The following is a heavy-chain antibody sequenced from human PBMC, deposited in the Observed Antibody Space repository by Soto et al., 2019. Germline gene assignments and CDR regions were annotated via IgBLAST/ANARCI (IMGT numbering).Heavy chain of an antibody. V-gene: IGHV3-30-3*01. J-gene: IGHJ5*02. CDR1: GFSFSSYA. CDR2: ISHDGINK. D-gene: IGHD6-19*01. Sequence: PGGSLRLSCTASGFSFSSYAMYWFRQPPGKGLEWVAVISHDGINKHYADSVKGRVTVSRDNSNHSLDLQLNSLRGEDTAMYYCARDMHSSHPFVKWFEPWGHGRLVKVS. CDR3: ARDMHSSHPFVKWFEP.